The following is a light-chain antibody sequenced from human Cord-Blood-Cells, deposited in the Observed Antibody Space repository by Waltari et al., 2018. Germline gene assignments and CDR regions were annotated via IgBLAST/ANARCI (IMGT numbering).Light chain of an antibody. CDR2: WAP. Sequence: DIVMTQSPDSLAVSLGERATINCKSSQSVLYSSNNKNYLAWYQQKPGQAPKLLIYWAPTRESAVPDRFSGSGSGTDFTLTISSLQAEDVAVYYCQQYYSTPYTFGQGTKLEIK. CDR3: QQYYSTPYT. CDR1: QSVLYSSNNKNY. J-gene: IGKJ2*01. V-gene: IGKV4-1*01.